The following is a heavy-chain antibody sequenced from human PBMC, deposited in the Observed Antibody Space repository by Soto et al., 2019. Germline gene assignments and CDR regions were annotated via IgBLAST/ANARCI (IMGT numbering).Heavy chain of an antibody. V-gene: IGHV1-69*09. CDR1: GGTFCNHA. J-gene: IGHJ4*02. CDR2: IIPVLGVG. Sequence: QAQLVQSGAEVKKPGSSVKVSCTASGGTFCNHAISWVRQAPGQGLEWMGGIIPVLGVGDNAQKFQGRVTITADTSTNTAYMELSSLRSEDTAHYYCAREAGYSYGYVFDYWGQGTLVIVSS. CDR3: AREAGYSYGYVFDY. D-gene: IGHD5-18*01.